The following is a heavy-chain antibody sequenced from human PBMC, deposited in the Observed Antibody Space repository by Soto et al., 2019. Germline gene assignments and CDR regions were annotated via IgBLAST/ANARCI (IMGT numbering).Heavy chain of an antibody. Sequence: SETLSLTCTVSGGSIRSYYWSWIRQPPGKGLEWIGYIYYSGSTKYNPSLKSRVTISVDSSKNQFSLKLSSVTAADTAVYYRARLPRAASYGYPYWGQGTLVTVSA. CDR1: GGSIRSYY. D-gene: IGHD5-18*01. J-gene: IGHJ4*02. CDR3: ARLPRAASYGYPY. V-gene: IGHV4-59*08. CDR2: IYYSGST.